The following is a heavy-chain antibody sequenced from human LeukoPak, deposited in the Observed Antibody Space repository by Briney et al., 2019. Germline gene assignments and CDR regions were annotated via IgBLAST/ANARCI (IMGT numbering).Heavy chain of an antibody. Sequence: PSETLSLTCTVSGGSISSSSYYWGWIRQPPGKGLEWVGSIYYSGSTYYNPSLKSRVTMSVDTSKNQFSLKLSSVTAADTAVYYCARVGYYYGSGSPLGIWFDPWGQGTLVTVSS. D-gene: IGHD3-10*01. CDR2: IYYSGST. CDR1: GGSISSSSYY. J-gene: IGHJ5*02. CDR3: ARVGYYYGSGSPLGIWFDP. V-gene: IGHV4-39*07.